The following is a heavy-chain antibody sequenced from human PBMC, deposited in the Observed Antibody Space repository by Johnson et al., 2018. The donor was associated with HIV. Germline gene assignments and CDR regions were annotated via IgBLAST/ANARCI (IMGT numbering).Heavy chain of an antibody. J-gene: IGHJ3*02. CDR3: ARDSDISLGGAGAFDI. V-gene: IGHV3-53*01. CDR2: IYIGGST. D-gene: IGHD3-9*01. CDR1: GFTVSSTY. Sequence: LVESGGGLIQPGGSLRLSCAASGFTVSSTYMSWVRQAPGKGLELVSAIYIGGSTYYADSATGRFTISRDNSKNTLDLQMNSLRDEDTAVYYCARDSDISLGGAGAFDIWGQGTMVTVSA.